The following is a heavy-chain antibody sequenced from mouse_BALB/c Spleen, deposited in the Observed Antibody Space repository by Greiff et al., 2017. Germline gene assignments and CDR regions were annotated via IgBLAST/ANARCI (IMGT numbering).Heavy chain of an antibody. V-gene: IGHV6-6*02. J-gene: IGHJ3*01. CDR1: GFTFSNYW. Sequence: VQLKQSGGGLVQPGGSMKLSCVASGFTFSNYWMNWVRQSPEKGLEWVAEIRLKSNNYATHYAESVKGRFTISRDDSKSSVYLQMNNLRAEDTGIYYCTKWAWFAYWGQGTLVTVSA. CDR2: IRLKSNNYAT. CDR3: TKWAWFAY.